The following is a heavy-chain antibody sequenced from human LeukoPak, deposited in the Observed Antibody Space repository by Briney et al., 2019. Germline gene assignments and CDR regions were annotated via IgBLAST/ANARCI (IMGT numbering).Heavy chain of an antibody. V-gene: IGHV4-59*13. CDR3: ARTTEGGYTYDYFYYYYMDV. D-gene: IGHD5-18*01. CDR2: LYYSGST. CDR1: GGSFSSYY. Sequence: SETLSLTCAVYGGSFSSYYCSLIRQPPGKRLDWMGYLYYSGSTNHNPSLKSRVTISVDTSKNQFSLKLRSVTAADTAVYYCARTTEGGYTYDYFYYYYMDVWGKGTTVTISS. J-gene: IGHJ6*03.